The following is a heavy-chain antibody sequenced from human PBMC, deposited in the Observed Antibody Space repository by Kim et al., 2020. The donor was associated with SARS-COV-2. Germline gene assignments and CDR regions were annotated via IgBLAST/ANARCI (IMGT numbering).Heavy chain of an antibody. CDR1: GFTFSSYA. CDR3: ANSGHIAVAGTGAFDI. Sequence: GGSLRLSCAASGFTFSSYAMSWVRQAPGKGLEWVSAISGSGGSTYYADSVKGRFTISRDNSKNTLYLQMNSLRAEDTAVYYCANSGHIAVAGTGAFDIWGQGTMVTVSS. CDR2: ISGSGGST. D-gene: IGHD6-19*01. J-gene: IGHJ3*02. V-gene: IGHV3-23*01.